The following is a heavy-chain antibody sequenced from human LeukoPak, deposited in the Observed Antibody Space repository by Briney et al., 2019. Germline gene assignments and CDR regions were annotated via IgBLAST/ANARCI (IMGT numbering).Heavy chain of an antibody. V-gene: IGHV3-30*18. Sequence: PGGSLRLSCAASGFTFSRYGMHWVRQAPGKGLEWVAVISYDGSNKYYADSVKGRFTISRDNSKNTLYLQMNSLRAEDTAVYYCAKVRNCYGDCYYFDYWGQGTLVTVSS. CDR1: GFTFSRYG. D-gene: IGHD2-2*01. CDR3: AKVRNCYGDCYYFDY. CDR2: ISYDGSNK. J-gene: IGHJ4*02.